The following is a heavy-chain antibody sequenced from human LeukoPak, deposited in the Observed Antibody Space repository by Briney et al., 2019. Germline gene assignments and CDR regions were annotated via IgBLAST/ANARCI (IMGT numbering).Heavy chain of an antibody. CDR3: ARATRDRWLVLRDPRPAKGYFDY. Sequence: GESLKISCKGSGYSFTSYWIGWVRQMSGKGLEWMGIIYPGDSDTRNSPSFQGQVTISADKSISTAYLQWSSLKASDTAMYYCARATRDRWLVLRDPRPAKGYFDYWGQGTLVTVSS. CDR2: IYPGDSDT. D-gene: IGHD6-19*01. CDR1: GYSFTSYW. V-gene: IGHV5-51*01. J-gene: IGHJ4*02.